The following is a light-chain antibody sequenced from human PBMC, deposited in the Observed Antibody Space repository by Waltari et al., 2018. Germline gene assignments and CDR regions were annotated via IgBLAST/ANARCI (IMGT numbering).Light chain of an antibody. CDR3: QSYDSSLSAVV. J-gene: IGLJ2*01. CDR2: GNT. CDR1: SSNIGAPYD. V-gene: IGLV1-40*01. Sequence: QSVLAQPPSVSGAPGQRVTISCTGSSSNIGAPYDVHWYQQLPGTAPHLLIYGNTHRPSGVPYRFSGSKSGTSASLAITGLQAEDEAEYYCQSYDSSLSAVVFGGGTKLTVL.